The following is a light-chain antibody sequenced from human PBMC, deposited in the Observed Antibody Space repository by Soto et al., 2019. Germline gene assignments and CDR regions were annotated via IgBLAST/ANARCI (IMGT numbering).Light chain of an antibody. CDR2: AAS. V-gene: IGKV3-15*01. J-gene: IGKJ1*01. Sequence: EIVMTQSPATLSVSPGERATLSCRASQSVWTYLAWYQQKPGQAPRLLIYAASTRATGIPARFSGSGSGTEFTLTISSLQSEDFAVYYCQQYNNWRTFGQGTKVEIK. CDR1: QSVWTY. CDR3: QQYNNWRT.